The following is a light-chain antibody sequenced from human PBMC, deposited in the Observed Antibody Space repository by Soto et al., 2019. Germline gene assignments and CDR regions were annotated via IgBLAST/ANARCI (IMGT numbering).Light chain of an antibody. CDR3: HQYGGLPYT. V-gene: IGKV3-20*01. CDR2: GAS. J-gene: IGKJ2*01. CDR1: QTISTRF. Sequence: EIVLTQSPGTLSLSPGERATLSCMASQTISTRFVAWYQQKPGQAPRHLIYGASSRATGIPDRFSGSGSGTDFTLTISRLEPEDFAVYSCHQYGGLPYTFGQGTTLEI.